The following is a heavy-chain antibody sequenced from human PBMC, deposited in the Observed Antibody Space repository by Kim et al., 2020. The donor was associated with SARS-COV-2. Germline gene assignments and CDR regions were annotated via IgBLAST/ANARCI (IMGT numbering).Heavy chain of an antibody. D-gene: IGHD6-13*01. V-gene: IGHV5-10-1*01. CDR1: GYSFTSYW. CDR2: IDPSDSYT. Sequence: GESLKISCKGSGYSFTSYWISWVRQMPGKGLEWMGRIDPSDSYTNYSPSFQGHVTISADKSISTAYLQWSSLKASDTAMYYCGRLSYSSSWQEAPGYYYGMDVWGQGTTVTVSS. J-gene: IGHJ6*02. CDR3: GRLSYSSSWQEAPGYYYGMDV.